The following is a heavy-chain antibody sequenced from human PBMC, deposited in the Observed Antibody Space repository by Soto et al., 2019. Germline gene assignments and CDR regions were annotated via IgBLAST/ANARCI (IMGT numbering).Heavy chain of an antibody. CDR3: ASSGRPGYKVKSRKFDY. D-gene: IGHD1-20*01. J-gene: IGHJ4*02. CDR1: GGSFSGYY. CDR2: INHSGST. Sequence: ASETLSLTCAVYGGSFSGYYWSWIRQPPGKGLEWIGEINHSGSTNYNPSLKSRVTISVDTSKNQFSLKLSSVTAADTAVYYCASSGRPGYKVKSRKFDYWGQGTLVTVSS. V-gene: IGHV4-34*01.